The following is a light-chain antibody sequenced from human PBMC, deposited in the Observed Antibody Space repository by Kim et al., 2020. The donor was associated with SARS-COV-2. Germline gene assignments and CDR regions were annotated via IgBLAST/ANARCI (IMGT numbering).Light chain of an antibody. CDR1: TGSLARNS. CDR3: QSYDSSNVV. CDR2: EDN. Sequence: GNTVPISCTRSTGSLARNSVELFQQVPVSGPTTDVYEDNQRPSGFPDRFSGSIDSSTNSASLTISRLKTEDEADYYCQSYDSSNVVFGGGTQLTVL. J-gene: IGLJ2*01. V-gene: IGLV6-57*03.